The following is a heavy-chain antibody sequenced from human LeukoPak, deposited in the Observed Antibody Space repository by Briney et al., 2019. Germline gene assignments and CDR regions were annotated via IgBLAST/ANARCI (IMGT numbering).Heavy chain of an antibody. CDR1: GGTFSSYA. CDR2: IIPIFGTA. CDR3: ASPMVVTATSSPFDY. J-gene: IGHJ4*02. Sequence: SVKVSCKASGGTFSSYAISWVRQAPGQGLEWMGGIIPIFGTANYAQKFQGRVTITADESTSTAYMELSSLRSEDTAVYYCASPMVVTATSSPFDYWGQGTLVTVSS. V-gene: IGHV1-69*01. D-gene: IGHD2-21*02.